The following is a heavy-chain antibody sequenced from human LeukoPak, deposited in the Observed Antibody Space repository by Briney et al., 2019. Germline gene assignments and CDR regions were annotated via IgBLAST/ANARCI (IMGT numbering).Heavy chain of an antibody. D-gene: IGHD4-11*01. J-gene: IGHJ4*02. CDR1: GGSISSYY. CDR2: IYYSGST. CDR3: ARSGPLQYYFDY. Sequence: SETLSLTCTVSGGSISSYYWSWIRQPPGKGLEWIGYIYYSGSTNYNPSLKSRVTISVDTSKNQFSLKLSSVTAADTAVYYCARSGPLQYYFDYWGQGTLVTVSS. V-gene: IGHV4-59*08.